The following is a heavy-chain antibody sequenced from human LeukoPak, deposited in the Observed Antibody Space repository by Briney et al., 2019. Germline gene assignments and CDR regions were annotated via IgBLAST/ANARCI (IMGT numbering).Heavy chain of an antibody. CDR2: IGGSGGDT. J-gene: IGHJ3*02. V-gene: IGHV3-23*01. Sequence: PGGSLRLSCAASGFTFSNYAMSWVRQAPGKGLEWVSPIGGSGGDTYYADSVKGRFTISRDNSKNTLYLQMNSLRAEDTAVYYCAKDMISMNGEYDAFDIWGQGTTVTVSS. CDR3: AKDMISMNGEYDAFDI. CDR1: GFTFSNYA. D-gene: IGHD3-10*01.